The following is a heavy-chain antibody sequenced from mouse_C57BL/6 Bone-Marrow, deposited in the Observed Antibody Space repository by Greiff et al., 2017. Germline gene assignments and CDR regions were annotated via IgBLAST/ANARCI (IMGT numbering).Heavy chain of an antibody. V-gene: IGHV1-64*01. CDR1: GYTFTNYW. Sequence: QVQLQQPGAELVKPGASVKLSCKASGYTFTNYWMHWVKQRPGQGLEWIGMMHPNGGSPDYNEKFKSEATLSVDKSSRAAYMELSCLTSEDSAVYDWSRSYDYDGYTKDYWGRGTAVTVSS. D-gene: IGHD2-4*01. CDR2: MHPNGGSP. J-gene: IGHJ4*01. CDR3: SRSYDYDGYTKDY.